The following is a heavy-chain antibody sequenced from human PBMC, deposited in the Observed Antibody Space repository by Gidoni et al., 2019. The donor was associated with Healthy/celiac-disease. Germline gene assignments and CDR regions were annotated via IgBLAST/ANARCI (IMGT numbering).Heavy chain of an antibody. Sequence: QVQLVQSGAEVKKPGASVKVSCKASGYTFTSYGISWVRQAPGQGLEWMGWTSAYNGNTNYAQKLQGRVTMTTDTSTSTAYMELRSLRSDDTAVYYCARISLYGSGSYYQPYYYYYMDVWGKGTTVTVSS. CDR2: TSAYNGNT. V-gene: IGHV1-18*04. CDR3: ARISLYGSGSYYQPYYYYYMDV. D-gene: IGHD3-10*01. CDR1: GYTFTSYG. J-gene: IGHJ6*03.